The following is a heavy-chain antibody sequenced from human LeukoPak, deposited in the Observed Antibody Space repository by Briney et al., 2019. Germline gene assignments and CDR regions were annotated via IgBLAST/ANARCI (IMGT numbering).Heavy chain of an antibody. J-gene: IGHJ4*02. D-gene: IGHD2-2*01. CDR1: GIHLHNYR. Sequence: GFLRLSLAASGIHLHNYRKEWVPQAPGKGLVWVTPINTYGSSTSYADSVKGRFTISRDNAKNTLYLQMNSVRAEDTAVYYCARDQSRYCSSTSCPEVYWGQGTLVTVSS. CDR2: INTYGSST. CDR3: ARDQSRYCSSTSCPEVY. V-gene: IGHV3-74*01.